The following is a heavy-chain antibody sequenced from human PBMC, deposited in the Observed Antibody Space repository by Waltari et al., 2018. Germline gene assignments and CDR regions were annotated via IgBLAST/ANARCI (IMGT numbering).Heavy chain of an antibody. CDR1: GGSISSYY. J-gene: IGHJ4*02. CDR2: IYYSWST. Sequence: QVQLQESGPGLVKPSETLSLTCTVSGGSISSYYWSWIRQPPGKGLEWIVYIYYSWSTNSNPSLKRRVTISVDTSKNQFSLKLSSVTAADTAVYYCARMGCSSTSCYVDYWGQGTLVTVSS. V-gene: IGHV4-59*01. CDR3: ARMGCSSTSCYVDY. D-gene: IGHD2-2*01.